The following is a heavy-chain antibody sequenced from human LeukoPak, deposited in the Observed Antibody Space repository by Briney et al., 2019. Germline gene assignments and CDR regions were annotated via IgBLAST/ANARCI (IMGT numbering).Heavy chain of an antibody. CDR1: GFTFSSYE. D-gene: IGHD5-24*01. CDR2: ISSSGSTI. Sequence: GGSLRLSCAASGFTFSSYEMNWVRQAPGKGLEWVSYISSSGSTIYYADSVKGRFTISRDNAKNSLYLQMNSLRAEDTAVYYCARRDGYKSHFDYWGQGTLVTVSS. J-gene: IGHJ4*02. CDR3: ARRDGYKSHFDY. V-gene: IGHV3-48*03.